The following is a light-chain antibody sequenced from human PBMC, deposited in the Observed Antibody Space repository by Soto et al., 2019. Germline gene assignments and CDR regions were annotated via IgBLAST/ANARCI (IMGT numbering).Light chain of an antibody. CDR1: SSDVGGYNY. J-gene: IGLJ2*01. CDR2: EVS. Sequence: QSALTQPPSASGSPGQSVTISCTGTSSDVGGYNYVSWYQHHPGKAPKLMIYEVSNRPSGIPDRFSGSKSGTSGTLDITGLQTGDEADYYCATWDGSLPGEVFGGGTKLTVL. V-gene: IGLV2-8*01. CDR3: ATWDGSLPGEV.